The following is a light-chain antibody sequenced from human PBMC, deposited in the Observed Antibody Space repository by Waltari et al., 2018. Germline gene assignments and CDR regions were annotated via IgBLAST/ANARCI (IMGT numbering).Light chain of an antibody. J-gene: IGLJ1*01. CDR2: EGV. CDR1: RSDVGGYHL. V-gene: IGLV2-23*03. Sequence: SALTQPASVSGSPGQSITISCTGTRSDVGGYHLVSWYQQHPNKAPKLIIYEGVKRPLGVSNRFSGSKSGNTASLTISGLQAEDEADYYCCSYAGGSTFVFGTGTEVTVL. CDR3: CSYAGGSTFV.